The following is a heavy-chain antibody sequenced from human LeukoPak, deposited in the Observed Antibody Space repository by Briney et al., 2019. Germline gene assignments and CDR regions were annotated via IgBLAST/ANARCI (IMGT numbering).Heavy chain of an antibody. CDR1: GLTFRNYW. CDR2: IKQDGSEE. J-gene: IGHJ3*02. D-gene: IGHD2-15*01. CDR3: ARASTAGVGAFDI. Sequence: GGSLRLSCAASGLTFRNYWMSWVRQAPGKGLGWVANIKQDGSEEYYVDSVKGRFTIPRDNTKNSLDLLMNSLRAEDTAVYYCARASTAGVGAFDIWGQGTMVTVSS. V-gene: IGHV3-7*01.